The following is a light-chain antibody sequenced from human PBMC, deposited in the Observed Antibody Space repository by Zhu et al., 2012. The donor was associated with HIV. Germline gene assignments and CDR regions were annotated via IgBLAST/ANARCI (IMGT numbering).Light chain of an antibody. CDR2: GAS. V-gene: IGKV3D-15*02. Sequence: EIVMMQSPATLSVSPGERATLSCRASQSVSSNLAWYQQKPGQAPRLLIYGASTRATGIPARFSGSGSGTDFTLTISSLQSEDFAVYYCQQYNDWWTFGQGTKGGDQ. CDR3: QQYNDWWT. J-gene: IGKJ1*01. CDR1: QSVSSN.